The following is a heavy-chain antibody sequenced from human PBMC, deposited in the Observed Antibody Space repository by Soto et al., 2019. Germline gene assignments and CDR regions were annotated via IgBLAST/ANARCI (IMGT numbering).Heavy chain of an antibody. Sequence: PSETLSLTCTVSGGSISSSSYYWGWIRQPPGKGLEWIGYIYYSGSTNYNPSLKSRVTISVDTSKNQFSLKLSSVTAADTAVYYCARQITFWVTTPYYYMDVWGKGTTVTVSS. CDR2: IYYSGST. V-gene: IGHV4-61*05. CDR3: ARQITFWVTTPYYYMDV. CDR1: GGSISSSSYY. J-gene: IGHJ6*03. D-gene: IGHD4-17*01.